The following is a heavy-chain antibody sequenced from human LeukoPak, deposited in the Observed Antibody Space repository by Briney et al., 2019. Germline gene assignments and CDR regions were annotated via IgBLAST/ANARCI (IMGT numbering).Heavy chain of an antibody. CDR3: ASRPADSTWHGVFDY. CDR2: IFNGGTT. D-gene: IGHD6-13*01. Sequence: SETLSLTCTVSGGSTNSHYWSWIRQPPGKGLEWIGYIFNGGTTNYNPSLKSRVTMSIDTSSDQFSLRLSSVTTADTAIYYCASRPADSTWHGVFDYWSQGTLVTVSS. CDR1: GGSTNSHY. V-gene: IGHV4-59*11. J-gene: IGHJ4*02.